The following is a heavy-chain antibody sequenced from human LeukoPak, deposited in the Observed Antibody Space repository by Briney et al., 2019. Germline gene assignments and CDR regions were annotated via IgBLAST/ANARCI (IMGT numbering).Heavy chain of an antibody. CDR1: GGSISSGGYY. Sequence: PSETLSLTCTVSGGSISSGGYYWSWIRQHPGKGLEWIGYIYYSGSTYYNPSLKSRVTISVDTSKNQFSLKLSSVTAADTAVYCCAREKRGIAARPDWFDPWGQGTLVTVSS. CDR3: AREKRGIAARPDWFDP. CDR2: IYYSGST. V-gene: IGHV4-31*03. D-gene: IGHD6-6*01. J-gene: IGHJ5*02.